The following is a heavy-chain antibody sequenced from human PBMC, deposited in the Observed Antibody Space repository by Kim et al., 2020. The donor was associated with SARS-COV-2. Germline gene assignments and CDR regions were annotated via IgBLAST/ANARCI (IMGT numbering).Heavy chain of an antibody. D-gene: IGHD3-22*01. CDR3: ARAITMIVVPLGFDI. CDR1: GGSISSGGYY. CDR2: IYYSGST. Sequence: SETLSLTCTVSGGSISSGGYYWSWIRQHPGKGLEWIGYIYYSGSTYYNPSLKSRVTISVDTSKNQFSLKLSSVTAADTAVYYCARAITMIVVPLGFDIWGQGTMVTVSS. J-gene: IGHJ3*02. V-gene: IGHV4-31*03.